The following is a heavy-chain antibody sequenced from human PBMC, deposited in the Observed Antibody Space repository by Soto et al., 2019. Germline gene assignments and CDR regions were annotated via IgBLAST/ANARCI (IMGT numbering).Heavy chain of an antibody. Sequence: SVKVSCKASGGTFSSYAISWVRQAPGQGLEWMGGIIPIFGTANYAQKFQGRVTITADESTSTAYMELSSLRSEDTAVYYCARATDPYYDYVWGSYRPLDYWGQGTLVTVSS. J-gene: IGHJ4*02. D-gene: IGHD3-16*02. V-gene: IGHV1-69*13. CDR1: GGTFSSYA. CDR3: ARATDPYYDYVWGSYRPLDY. CDR2: IIPIFGTA.